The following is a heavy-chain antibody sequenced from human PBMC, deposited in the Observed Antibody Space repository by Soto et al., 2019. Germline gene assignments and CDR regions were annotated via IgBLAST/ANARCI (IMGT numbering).Heavy chain of an antibody. CDR1: GFTLSSYD. CDR3: TRKTPPTGMEV. Sequence: EVQLVESGGGLVQPGGSLRLSCAASGFTLSSYDIHWVRQAKGEGLAWVSGIGSGGDTHYADSVKGRFIISREDGKNSLYLQMNNLRVGDTAVYYCTRKTPPTGMEVWGQGATVTVSS. CDR2: IGSGGDT. J-gene: IGHJ6*02. V-gene: IGHV3-13*01. D-gene: IGHD3-9*01.